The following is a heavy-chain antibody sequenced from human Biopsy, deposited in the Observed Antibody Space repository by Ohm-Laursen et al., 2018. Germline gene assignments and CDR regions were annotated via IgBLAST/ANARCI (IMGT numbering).Heavy chain of an antibody. J-gene: IGHJ3*01. D-gene: IGHD3-22*01. V-gene: IGHV4-61*01. CDR1: GGSINNVNYY. CDR2: IFYSGRT. CDR3: ASVVLGPTNDAFDL. Sequence: SETLSLTCTVSGGSINNVNYYWTWIRQPPGKGLEWIGDIFYSGRTNYNQSLKSRLIISIDTSKSQFSLNLSSVTAADTAMYYCASVVLGPTNDAFDLWGQGTMVVVSS.